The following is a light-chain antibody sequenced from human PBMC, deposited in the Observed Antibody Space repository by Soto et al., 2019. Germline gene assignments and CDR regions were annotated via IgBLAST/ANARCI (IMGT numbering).Light chain of an antibody. CDR3: QLRTT. CDR1: QSVSSY. V-gene: IGKV3-11*01. Sequence: EIVLTQSPATLSLSPGERATLSCRASQSVSSYLAWYQQKPGQAPRLLIYDASNRATGIPARFSGSGSGTDFTLTISSLEPEDFAVYYCQLRTTFGPGTKVYIK. J-gene: IGKJ3*01. CDR2: DAS.